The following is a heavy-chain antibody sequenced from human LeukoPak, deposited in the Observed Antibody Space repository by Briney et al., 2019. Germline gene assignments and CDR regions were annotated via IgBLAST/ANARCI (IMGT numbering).Heavy chain of an antibody. CDR3: ARAPWDYDSSGYYYIDY. Sequence: GASLKLSCKASRYTFTSYGISWVRQAPGQGLEWMGWITAYNGNTNYAQKLQGRVTMTTDTSTSTAYMELRSLRSDDAAVYYCARAPWDYDSSGYYYIDYWGQGTLVTVSS. J-gene: IGHJ4*02. D-gene: IGHD3-22*01. CDR1: RYTFTSYG. V-gene: IGHV1-18*01. CDR2: ITAYNGNT.